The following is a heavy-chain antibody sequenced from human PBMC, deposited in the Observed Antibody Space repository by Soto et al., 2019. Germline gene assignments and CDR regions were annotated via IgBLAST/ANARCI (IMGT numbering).Heavy chain of an antibody. CDR1: DGSLNSDY. CDR3: ARGYYYYYIDV. V-gene: IGHV4-59*01. J-gene: IGHJ6*03. Sequence: QGRLQESGPGLVKPSETLSLTCTVSDGSLNSDYWSWIRQPPGKGLEWIVYSFYTGSTNYNPSLTSRVTISLDKSKNHFSLKLTSVTAADTAVYYCARGYYYYYIDVWGRGTTVTVSS. CDR2: SFYTGST.